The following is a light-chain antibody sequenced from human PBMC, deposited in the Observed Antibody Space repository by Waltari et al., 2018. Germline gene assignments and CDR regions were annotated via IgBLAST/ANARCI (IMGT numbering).Light chain of an antibody. Sequence: EIVLTQSPATLSLSPGERATLSCRASQSISSNLAWYQFRPGQAPRLLIYDASNRATGIPARFSGSGSGTDFTLTINSLEPEDFAVYYGQQRSIWPLTFGGGTKVEIK. CDR3: QQRSIWPLT. CDR1: QSISSN. J-gene: IGKJ4*01. CDR2: DAS. V-gene: IGKV3-11*01.